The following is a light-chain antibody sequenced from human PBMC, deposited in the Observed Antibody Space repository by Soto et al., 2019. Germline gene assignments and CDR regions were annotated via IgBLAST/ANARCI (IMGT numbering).Light chain of an antibody. CDR2: DAS. V-gene: IGKV3-11*01. Sequence: EIVLTQSPATLSLSPGERATLSCRASQSVSSYLAWYQQKPGHAPRLLIYDASNRATGIPARFSGSGSWTDFTLTISSLEPEDFAVYYCQQRSNWPPTFGQGTKVEIK. J-gene: IGKJ1*01. CDR3: QQRSNWPPT. CDR1: QSVSSY.